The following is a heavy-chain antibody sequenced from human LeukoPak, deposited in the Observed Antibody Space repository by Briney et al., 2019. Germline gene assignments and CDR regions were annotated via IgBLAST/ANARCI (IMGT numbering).Heavy chain of an antibody. V-gene: IGHV3-66*01. J-gene: IGHJ5*02. D-gene: IGHD3-22*01. CDR3: ARDLVVAGLVP. CDR2: IYSGGRT. Sequence: GGSLRLSCTASGFNVSSKYMNWVRQAPGKGLEWVSVIYSGGRTYYAESVKGRFTISRDSSTNTLFLQMNSLRAEDTAIYYCARDLVVAGLVPWGQGTLVLVSS. CDR1: GFNVSSKY.